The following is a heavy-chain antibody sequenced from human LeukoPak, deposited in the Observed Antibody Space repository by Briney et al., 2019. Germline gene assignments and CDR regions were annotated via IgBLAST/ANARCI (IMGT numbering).Heavy chain of an antibody. CDR1: GGSFSDYY. CDR2: INHSGST. J-gene: IGHJ4*02. D-gene: IGHD4-17*01. V-gene: IGHV4-34*01. CDR3: ARASHDYGDYSHFDY. Sequence: SETLSLTCAVNGGSFSDYYWSWIRQPPGKGLEWIGEINHSGSTEYNPSLKTRVTISVDKSKNQFSLKLSSVTAADTAVYYCARASHDYGDYSHFDYWGQGTLVTVSS.